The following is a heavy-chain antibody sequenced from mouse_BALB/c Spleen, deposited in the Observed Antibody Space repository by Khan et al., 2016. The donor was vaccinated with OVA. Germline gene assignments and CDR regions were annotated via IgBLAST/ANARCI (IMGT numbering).Heavy chain of an antibody. J-gene: IGHJ4*01. D-gene: IGHD2-4*01. CDR2: IYNSGST. CDR1: GYSITSGYT. CDR3: TRNYDYGAYAMDY. Sequence: EVQLQESGPDLVKPSQSLSLTCTVTGYSITSGYTWHWIRQFPGHKLEWMGYIYNSGSTNYNPSLKSRISITRDTSKNQFFLQLNSVTTEDTATXYSTRNYDYGAYAMDYWGQGTSVTVSS. V-gene: IGHV3-1*02.